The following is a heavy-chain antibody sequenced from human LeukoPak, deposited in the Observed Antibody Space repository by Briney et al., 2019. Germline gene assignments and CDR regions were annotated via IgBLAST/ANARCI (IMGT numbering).Heavy chain of an antibody. CDR2: LYSDGNT. CDR1: GFTVITND. J-gene: IGHJ4*02. Sequence: GGSLRLSCAASGFTVITNDMTWVRQAPGKGLEWVSVLYSDGNTKYADSEQGRFTISRDNSKNTLYLEMNSLSPDDTAVYYCARGVEPLAANTLAYWGQGTLVTVSS. D-gene: IGHD1-14*01. V-gene: IGHV3-53*01. CDR3: ARGVEPLAANTLAY.